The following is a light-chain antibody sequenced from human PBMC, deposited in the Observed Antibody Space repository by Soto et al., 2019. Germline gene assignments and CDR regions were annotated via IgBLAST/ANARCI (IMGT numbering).Light chain of an antibody. CDR3: QQRYSTPLT. CDR1: QSVSTG. CDR2: GAI. J-gene: IGKJ4*01. V-gene: IGKV1-39*01. Sequence: GYRCTIPCRASQSVSTGLAGYQQKTGKAPKLLIYGAISLQGGVPSRFSGSGSGTDFTLTISSLQLEDFATYYCQQRYSTPLTFGGGTKVDIK.